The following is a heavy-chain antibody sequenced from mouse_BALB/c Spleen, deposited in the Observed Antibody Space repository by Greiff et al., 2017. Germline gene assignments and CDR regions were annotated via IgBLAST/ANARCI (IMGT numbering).Heavy chain of an antibody. Sequence: VQLQQSGAELVRPGTSVKISCKASGYAFTNYWLGWVKQRPGHGLEWIGDIYPGSGNTYYNEKFKGKATLTADKSSSTAYMQLSSLTSEDSAVYFCARDEDFDYWGQGTTLTVSS. CDR2: IYPGSGNT. CDR1: GYAFTNYW. CDR3: ARDEDFDY. J-gene: IGHJ2*01. V-gene: IGHV1-63*01.